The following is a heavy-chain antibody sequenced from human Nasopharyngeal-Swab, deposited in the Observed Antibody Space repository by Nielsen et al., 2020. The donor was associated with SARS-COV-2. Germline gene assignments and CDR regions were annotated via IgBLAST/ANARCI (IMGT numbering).Heavy chain of an antibody. V-gene: IGHV3-74*01. CDR3: ARGSGPHGSWDY. CDR2: ISGDGSST. D-gene: IGHD1-26*01. J-gene: IGHJ4*02. Sequence: GGSLRCSCVASGLTLSSFWVPWVCRVPGKGQVWISRISGDGSSTSYEDSVKGRLTISRDNAKNTLYLQMNTLTGEDTAVYHCARGSGPHGSWDYWGQGTLATVSS. CDR1: GLTLSSFW.